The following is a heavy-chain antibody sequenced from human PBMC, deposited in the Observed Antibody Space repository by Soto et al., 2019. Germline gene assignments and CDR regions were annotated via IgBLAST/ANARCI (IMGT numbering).Heavy chain of an antibody. CDR2: ISNSGSST. D-gene: IGHD2-2*01. CDR1: EFPFRNFA. V-gene: IGHV3-23*05. Sequence: EVQLLESGGDLVQPGGSLKLSCAASEFPFRNFAMAWVRQAPGKGLEWVSIISNSGSSTYHGDSVKGRFTTSRDNSKGTLSLHMRGVRIDDTAVYFCARADLLWDSFDLWGQGTLVTVSS. CDR3: ARADLLWDSFDL. J-gene: IGHJ4*02.